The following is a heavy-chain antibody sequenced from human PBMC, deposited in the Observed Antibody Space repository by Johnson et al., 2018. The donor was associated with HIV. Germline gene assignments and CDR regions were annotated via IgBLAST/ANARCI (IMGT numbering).Heavy chain of an antibody. J-gene: IGHJ3*01. Sequence: MMLVESGGGLVQPGGSLRLSCAASGFTFSSYAMHWVRQAPGKGLEWVSVIYSGGSTYYADSVTGRFTISRDNSKNTLYLQMNSLRAEDTAVYYCARDVKVCAFDVWGQGTVVTVSS. D-gene: IGHD3-16*01. CDR2: IYSGGST. CDR1: GFTFSSYA. V-gene: IGHV3-66*01. CDR3: ARDVKVCAFDV.